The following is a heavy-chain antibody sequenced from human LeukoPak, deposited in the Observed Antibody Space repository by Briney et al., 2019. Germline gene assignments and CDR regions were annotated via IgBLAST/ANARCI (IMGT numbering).Heavy chain of an antibody. CDR3: AKSLNYYDLGTSGRDFDY. CDR1: GFTFRTYA. Sequence: GGSLRLSCVGSGFTFRTYAMIWVRQAPGKGLQWVSAISDSGGSTYYADSVKGRFTISRDNSKNTLYLQMHSLRAEDTAVYYCAKSLNYYDLGTSGRDFDYWGQGTLVTVSS. D-gene: IGHD3-10*01. V-gene: IGHV3-23*01. J-gene: IGHJ4*02. CDR2: ISDSGGST.